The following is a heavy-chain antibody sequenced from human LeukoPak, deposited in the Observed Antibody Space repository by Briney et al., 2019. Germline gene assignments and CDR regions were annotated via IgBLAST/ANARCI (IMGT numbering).Heavy chain of an antibody. Sequence: PGGSLRLSCADSGFTFSRHTMNWVRQAPGKGLEWISYISSSSDIIFYADSVKGRFTISRDNAKNTLYLQMNSLRAEGTAVYYCAREWNSRARFDYWGQGSLVTVSS. CDR2: ISSSSDII. D-gene: IGHD1/OR15-1a*01. CDR1: GFTFSRHT. J-gene: IGHJ4*02. CDR3: AREWNSRARFDY. V-gene: IGHV3-48*04.